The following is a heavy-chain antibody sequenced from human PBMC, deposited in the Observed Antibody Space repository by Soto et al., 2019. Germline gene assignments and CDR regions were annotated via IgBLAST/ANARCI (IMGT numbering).Heavy chain of an antibody. Sequence: EVQLLESGGGLVQPGGSLRLSCAASGFTLNNYAMSWVRQAPEKGLEWVSIVTGDHRTYYAESLSGRFIISRDNSKNTVYLQMNSLRGDDTALYYCAKGLSRFGGNSATFDYWGQGTLVTVSS. CDR1: GFTLNNYA. J-gene: IGHJ4*02. V-gene: IGHV3-23*01. CDR3: AKGLSRFGGNSATFDY. D-gene: IGHD3-10*01. CDR2: VTGDHRT.